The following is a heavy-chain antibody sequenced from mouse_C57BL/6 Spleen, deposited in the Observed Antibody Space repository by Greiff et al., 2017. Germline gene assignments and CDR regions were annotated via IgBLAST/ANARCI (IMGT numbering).Heavy chain of an antibody. D-gene: IGHD1-1*01. J-gene: IGHJ4*01. V-gene: IGHV5-17*01. Sequence: EVQRVESGGGLVKPGGSLKLSCAASGFTFSDYGMHWVRQAPEKGLEWVAYISSGNSTIYYADTVKGRFTISRDNAKNTLFLQMTSLRSEDTAMYYCARIYGSSLYYAMDYWGQGTSVTVSS. CDR3: ARIYGSSLYYAMDY. CDR1: GFTFSDYG. CDR2: ISSGNSTI.